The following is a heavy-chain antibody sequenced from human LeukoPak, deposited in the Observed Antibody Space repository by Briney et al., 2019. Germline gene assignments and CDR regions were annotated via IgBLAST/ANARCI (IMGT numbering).Heavy chain of an antibody. CDR3: ARETIIYYDSSGCFDY. J-gene: IGHJ4*02. Sequence: GGSLRLSCAASGFTFSSYSMDWVRQAPGKGLEWVSSISSSSSYIYYADSVKGRFTISRDNAKNSLYLQMNSLRAKDTAVYYCARETIIYYDSSGCFDYWGQGTLVTVSS. CDR2: ISSSSSYI. CDR1: GFTFSSYS. V-gene: IGHV3-21*01. D-gene: IGHD3-22*01.